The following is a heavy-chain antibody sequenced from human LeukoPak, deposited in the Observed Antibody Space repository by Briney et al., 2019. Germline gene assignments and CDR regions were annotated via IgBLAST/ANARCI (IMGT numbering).Heavy chain of an antibody. Sequence: SQTLSLTCTVSGGSISSGGYYWSWIRQHPGKGLEWIGYIYYSGSTYYNPSLKSRVTISVDTSKNQFSLKLSSVTAADTAVYYCARRCREWPSYESYFDYWGQGTLVTVSS. J-gene: IGHJ4*02. CDR3: ARRCREWPSYESYFDY. CDR2: IYYSGST. CDR1: GGSISSGGYY. V-gene: IGHV4-31*03. D-gene: IGHD3-3*01.